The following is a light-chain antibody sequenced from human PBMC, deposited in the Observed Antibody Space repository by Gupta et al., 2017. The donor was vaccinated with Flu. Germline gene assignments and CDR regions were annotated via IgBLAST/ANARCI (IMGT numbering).Light chain of an antibody. J-gene: IGLJ2*01. CDR1: NIGSKS. CDR2: DDS. Sequence: SYVLTQPPSVSVAPGQTARIPCGGNNIGSKSVHWYQQKPGQAPVLVVYDDSDRPSGIPERFAGSHSGNTATLTISRVEVGDEADYHCQVWDSGRDHPGIFGGGTKLTVL. CDR3: QVWDSGRDHPGI. V-gene: IGLV3-21*02.